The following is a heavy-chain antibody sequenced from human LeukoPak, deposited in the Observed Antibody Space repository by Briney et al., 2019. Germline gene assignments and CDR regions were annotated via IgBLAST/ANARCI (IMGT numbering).Heavy chain of an antibody. V-gene: IGHV4-38-2*02. D-gene: IGHD5-18*01. CDR1: GHSLSSGYY. J-gene: IGHJ4*02. Sequence: SETLSLTCTVSGHSLSSGYYWGWIRQPPGKELEWIGSIYHSGSTYCNPSLKSRVTISEDTSKNQFSLKLSSVTAADTAVYYCARDLGGTAMVSAYWGQGTLVTVSS. CDR3: ARDLGGTAMVSAY. CDR2: IYHSGST.